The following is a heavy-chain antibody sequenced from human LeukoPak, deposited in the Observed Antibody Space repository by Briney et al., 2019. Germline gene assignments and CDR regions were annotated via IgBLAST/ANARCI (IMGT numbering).Heavy chain of an antibody. Sequence: SVKVSCEASGGTFSSYAISWVRQAPGQGLEWMGGIIPIFGTANYAQKLQGRVTITADESTSTAYMELSSLRSEDTAVYYCARGHCSSTSCYADYYGMDVWGKGTTVTVSS. J-gene: IGHJ6*04. CDR3: ARGHCSSTSCYADYYGMDV. CDR1: GGTFSSYA. CDR2: IIPIFGTA. D-gene: IGHD2-2*01. V-gene: IGHV1-69*13.